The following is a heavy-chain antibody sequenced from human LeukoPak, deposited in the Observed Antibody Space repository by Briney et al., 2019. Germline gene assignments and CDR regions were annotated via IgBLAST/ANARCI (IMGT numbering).Heavy chain of an antibody. CDR1: GFTFTTYW. Sequence: GGSLRLSCAASGFTFTTYWMSWVRQAPGKGLEWVANINQDGTEKYYVDSVKGRFTISRDNAKNSLYLQMNSLRAEDTAVYYCARVLRYCSGGNCYSGGLGYMDVWGKGTTVTISS. V-gene: IGHV3-7*03. D-gene: IGHD2-15*01. J-gene: IGHJ6*03. CDR3: ARVLRYCSGGNCYSGGLGYMDV. CDR2: INQDGTEK.